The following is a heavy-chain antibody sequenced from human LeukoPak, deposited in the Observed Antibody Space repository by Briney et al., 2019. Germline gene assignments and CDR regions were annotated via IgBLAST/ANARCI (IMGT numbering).Heavy chain of an antibody. CDR3: ARGGYYYDSSGYYPGDY. CDR1: GGSFSGYY. V-gene: IGHV4-34*01. D-gene: IGHD3-22*01. Sequence: SETLSLTCAVYGGSFSGYYWSWIRQPPGKGLEWIGEINHSGSTNYNPSLKSRVTISVDTSKNTLYLQMNSLRAEDTAVYYCARGGYYYDSSGYYPGDYWGQGTLVTVSS. J-gene: IGHJ4*02. CDR2: INHSGST.